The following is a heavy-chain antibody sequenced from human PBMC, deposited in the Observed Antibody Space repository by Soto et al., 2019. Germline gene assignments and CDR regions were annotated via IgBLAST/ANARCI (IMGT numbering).Heavy chain of an antibody. CDR2: IYYSGST. CDR1: GGSISSGDYY. D-gene: IGHD4-4*01. J-gene: IGHJ4*02. CDR3: ARVVPLQYYFDP. V-gene: IGHV4-30-4*01. Sequence: SETLSLTCTVSGGSISSGDYYWSWIRQPPGKGLEWIGYIYYSGSTYYNPSLKSRVTISVDTSKNQFSLKLSSVTAADTAVYYCARVVPLQYYFDPWGQGTLVTVSS.